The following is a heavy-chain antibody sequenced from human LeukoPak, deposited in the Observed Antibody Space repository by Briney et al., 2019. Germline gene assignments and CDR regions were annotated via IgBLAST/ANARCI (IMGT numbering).Heavy chain of an antibody. CDR1: GGSISSYY. D-gene: IGHD3-3*01. J-gene: IGHJ5*02. Sequence: SETLSLTCTVSGGSISSYYWSWIRQPPGEGLEWIGYIYYSGSTNYNPSLKSRVTISVDTSKNQFSLNLSSVTAADTAVYYCAREFRLRFDPWGQGTLVTVSS. CDR3: AREFRLRFDP. CDR2: IYYSGST. V-gene: IGHV4-59*12.